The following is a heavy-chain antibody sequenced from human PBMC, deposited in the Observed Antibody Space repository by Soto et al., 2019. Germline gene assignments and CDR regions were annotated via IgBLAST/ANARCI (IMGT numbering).Heavy chain of an antibody. CDR1: GFTFSNFG. CDR2: ISYDGRSE. V-gene: IGHV3-30*18. CDR3: AKDLDVVMVLSATRGLDV. D-gene: IGHD2-15*01. Sequence: VQLVESGGGMIQPGKSLRLSCVGSGFTFSNFGMHWVRQAPGKGLEWVAGISYDGRSESYVDSVRGRFTLSRDNSKNSLSMQMISRRPEGTGVYYGAKDLDVVMVLSATRGLDVWGQGTTVTFSS. J-gene: IGHJ6*02.